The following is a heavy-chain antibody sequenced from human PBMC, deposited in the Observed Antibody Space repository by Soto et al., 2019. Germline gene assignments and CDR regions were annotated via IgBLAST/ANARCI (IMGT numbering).Heavy chain of an antibody. CDR2: IYYNGNT. CDR1: GDSISSSRFY. CDR3: GRQEGYRAGCPGY. V-gene: IGHV4-39*01. D-gene: IGHD5-18*01. Sequence: QLQLRESGPGLVKPSETLSLTCTVSGDSISSSRFYWGWIRQPPGKGLEWIGSIYYNGNTLYNPSLPSRVSISSDTSKNRFSLSLISVTATDTAVYYCGRQEGYRAGCPGYWGQGSQVTVSS. J-gene: IGHJ4*02.